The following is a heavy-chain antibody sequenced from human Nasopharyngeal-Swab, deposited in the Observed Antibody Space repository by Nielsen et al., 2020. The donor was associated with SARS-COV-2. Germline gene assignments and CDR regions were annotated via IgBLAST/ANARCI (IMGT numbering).Heavy chain of an antibody. J-gene: IGHJ5*02. Sequence: WIRQPPGKGLEWIGEINHSGSTNYNPSLKSRVTISVDTSKNQFSLKLSSVTAADTAVYYCARGQRGSDPRGIAARRRWFDPWGQGTLVTVSS. CDR3: ARGQRGSDPRGIAARRRWFDP. D-gene: IGHD6-6*01. CDR2: INHSGST. V-gene: IGHV4-34*01.